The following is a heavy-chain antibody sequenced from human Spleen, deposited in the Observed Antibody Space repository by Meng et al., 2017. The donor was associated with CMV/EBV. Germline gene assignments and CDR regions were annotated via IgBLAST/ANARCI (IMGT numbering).Heavy chain of an antibody. CDR1: GYTFIDYG. J-gene: IGHJ6*02. D-gene: IGHD3-22*01. CDR2: ISGYDGKA. Sequence: SGYTFIDYGIAWVRQAPGQGREWMGWISGYDGKANYEQKFQGRVTMTIDTSTTTAYMEVRSLRSDDTAVYYCAREIGRDRSHGMDVWGQGTTVTVSS. V-gene: IGHV1-18*01. CDR3: AREIGRDRSHGMDV.